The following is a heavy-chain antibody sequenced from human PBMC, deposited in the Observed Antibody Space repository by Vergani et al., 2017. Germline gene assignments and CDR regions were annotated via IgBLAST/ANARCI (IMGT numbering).Heavy chain of an antibody. V-gene: IGHV1-69*04. D-gene: IGHD5-24*01. Sequence: QVQLVQSGAEVKKPGASVKVSCKASGGTFSSYAISWVRQAPGQGLEWMGRIIPILGIANYAQKFQGRVTITADKSTSTAYMGRSSLRSEDTAVYYCAIGDGAPNAFDIWGQGTMVTVSS. J-gene: IGHJ3*02. CDR1: GGTFSSYA. CDR2: IIPILGIA. CDR3: AIGDGAPNAFDI.